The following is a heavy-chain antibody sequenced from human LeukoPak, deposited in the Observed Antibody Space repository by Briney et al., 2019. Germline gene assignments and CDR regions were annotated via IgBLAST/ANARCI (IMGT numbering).Heavy chain of an antibody. J-gene: IGHJ4*02. V-gene: IGHV1-18*01. CDR2: ISAYNGNT. D-gene: IGHD1-26*01. CDR3: ARDGVKWELLYYFDY. CDR1: GYTFTSYG. Sequence: ASMKVSCKASGYTFTSYGISWVRQAPGQGLEWMGWISAYNGNTNYAQKLQGRVTMTTDTSTSTAYMELRSLRSDDTAVYYCARDGVKWELLYYFDYWGQGTLVTVSS.